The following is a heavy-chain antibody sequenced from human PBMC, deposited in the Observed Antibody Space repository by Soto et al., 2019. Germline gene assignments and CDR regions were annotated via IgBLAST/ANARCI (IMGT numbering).Heavy chain of an antibody. CDR1: GFNFSSYW. D-gene: IGHD2-21*02. CDR3: ARDGGDSTDCFDY. V-gene: IGHV3-7*01. J-gene: IGHJ4*02. Sequence: GGSLRLSCEGTGFNFSSYWMHWARQAPGKGLEWVANTKRDASETYYADSVKGRFTISRDNTKNSLYLQMNSLSAEDTAVYYCARDGGDSTDCFDYWGQGTLVTVSS. CDR2: TKRDASET.